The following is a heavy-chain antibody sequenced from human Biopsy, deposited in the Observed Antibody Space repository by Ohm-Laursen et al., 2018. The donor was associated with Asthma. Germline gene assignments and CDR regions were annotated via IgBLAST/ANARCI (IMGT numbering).Heavy chain of an antibody. D-gene: IGHD4-23*01. CDR1: GYTFNSAG. V-gene: IGHV1-18*01. CDR2: ISVYNGNT. CDR3: ARAVGYSHCYGIDV. Sequence: ASVKVSCKTPGYTFNSAGITWVQQAPGQGLEWMGWISVYNGNTKVAQKLQDRVTMITDTSTSTAYMELRSLRSDDTAVYFCARAVGYSHCYGIDVWGQGTTVTVS. J-gene: IGHJ6*02.